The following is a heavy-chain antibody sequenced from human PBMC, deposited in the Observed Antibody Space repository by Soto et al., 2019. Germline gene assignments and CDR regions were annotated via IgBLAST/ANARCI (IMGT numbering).Heavy chain of an antibody. V-gene: IGHV1-3*01. D-gene: IGHD5-12*01. Sequence: GASVKVSCKASGYTFTSYAMHWVRQAPGQRLEWMGWINAGNGNTKYSQKFQGRVTITRDTSASTAYMELSSLRPEDTAVYYCARDGSGYDLGLDYYYYYMDVGGKGTTVTVSS. CDR1: GYTFTSYA. CDR3: ARDGSGYDLGLDYYYYYMDV. J-gene: IGHJ6*03. CDR2: INAGNGNT.